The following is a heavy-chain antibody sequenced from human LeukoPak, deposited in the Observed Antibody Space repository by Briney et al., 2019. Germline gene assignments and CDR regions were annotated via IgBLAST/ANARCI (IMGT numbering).Heavy chain of an antibody. J-gene: IGHJ6*03. V-gene: IGHV3-49*04. CDR3: TRDDYYYYYMDV. CDR2: IRSKAYGGTT. Sequence: GGSLRLSCTASGFTFGVYAMSWVRQAPGKGLEGVGFIRSKAYGGTTEYAASVKGRFTISRDDSKSIAYLQMNSLKAEDTAVYYCTRDDYYYYYMDVWGKGTTVTVSS. CDR1: GFTFGVYA.